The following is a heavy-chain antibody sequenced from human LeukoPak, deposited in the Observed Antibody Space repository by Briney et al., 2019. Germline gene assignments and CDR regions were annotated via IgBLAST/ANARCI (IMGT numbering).Heavy chain of an antibody. CDR2: VWCCGSL. V-gene: IGHV3-53*01. CDR3: ARGIPYIGGYLVYFVL. Sequence: GASQRLFRPPSAFTVSMNYIRSARQAPGKGMEWHSFVWCCGSLIHAGPGEGRVTISRDKSKNTVYLQMNSLGAEDTGMFYCARGIPYIGGYLVYFVLWGRGTLVTVS. D-gene: IGHD3-22*01. J-gene: IGHJ2*01. CDR1: AFTVSMNY.